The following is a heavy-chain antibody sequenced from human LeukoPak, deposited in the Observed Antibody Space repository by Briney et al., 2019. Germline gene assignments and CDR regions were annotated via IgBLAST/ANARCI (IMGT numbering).Heavy chain of an antibody. J-gene: IGHJ5*02. D-gene: IGHD3-3*01. Sequence: SETLSLTCTVSGGSISSYYWSWIRQPPGKGLEWIGYIYYSGSTNYNPSLKSRVTISVDTSKNQFSLKLSSVTAADTAVYYCARHIGVVIIGHPNWFDPWGQGTLVTVSS. CDR2: IYYSGST. V-gene: IGHV4-59*08. CDR3: ARHIGVVIIGHPNWFDP. CDR1: GGSISSYY.